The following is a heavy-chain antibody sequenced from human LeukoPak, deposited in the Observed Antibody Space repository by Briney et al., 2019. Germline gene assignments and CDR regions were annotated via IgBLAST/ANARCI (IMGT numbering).Heavy chain of an antibody. CDR2: IYYSGRT. V-gene: IGHV4-39*02. J-gene: IGHJ3*02. CDR3: ARDQAGHRGYHYRVEFDAFDI. D-gene: IGHD5-12*01. Sequence: SETLSLTCIVSGGSISSSSYYWGWIRQPPGKGLEWIGSIYYSGRTYYNPSLKSRVTISVDTSKNQFSLKLSSVTAADTAVYYCARDQAGHRGYHYRVEFDAFDIWGQGTMVTVSS. CDR1: GGSISSSSYY.